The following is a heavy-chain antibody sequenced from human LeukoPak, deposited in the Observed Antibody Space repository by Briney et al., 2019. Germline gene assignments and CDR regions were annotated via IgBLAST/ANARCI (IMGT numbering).Heavy chain of an antibody. CDR1: GFTFSTYA. CDR2: ISGDDGST. D-gene: IGHD5-18*01. Sequence: PGGSLRLSCEASGFTFSTYAMSWVRQAPGKGLEWVSAISGDDGSTYYADSLKGRFTISRDNSKNTLYLQMNSLRAEDTAVYYCAKDISQGYTYGFIEQDFWGQGTPVTVSS. V-gene: IGHV3-23*01. J-gene: IGHJ4*02. CDR3: AKDISQGYTYGFIEQDF.